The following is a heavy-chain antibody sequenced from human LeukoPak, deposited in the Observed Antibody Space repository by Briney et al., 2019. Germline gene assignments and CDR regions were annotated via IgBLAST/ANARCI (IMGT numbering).Heavy chain of an antibody. CDR3: ARVPRRDGCNPDY. CDR2: IYYSGST. Sequence: PSETLSLTCTVSGGSISSYYWSWIRQPPGKGLEWIGYIYYSGSTNYNPSLKSRVTISVDTSKNQFSLKLSSVTAADTAVYYCARVPRRDGCNPDYWGQGTLVTVSS. V-gene: IGHV4-59*01. D-gene: IGHD5-24*01. CDR1: GGSISSYY. J-gene: IGHJ4*02.